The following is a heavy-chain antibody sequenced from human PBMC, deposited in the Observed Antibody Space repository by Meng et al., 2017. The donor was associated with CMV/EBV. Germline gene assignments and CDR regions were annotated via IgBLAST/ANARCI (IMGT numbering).Heavy chain of an antibody. D-gene: IGHD6-6*01. Sequence: QGRLQQWGAGLLRPSHTLSPACAVYGWSFCGYYWSWIRQPPGKGLEWIGEIKHSGSTNYNPSLKSRVTISVDTSKNQFSLKLSSVTAADTAVYYCARGSIAARLGLGDWGQGTLVTVSS. CDR1: GWSFCGYY. J-gene: IGHJ4*02. CDR2: IKHSGST. V-gene: IGHV4-34*01. CDR3: ARGSIAARLGLGD.